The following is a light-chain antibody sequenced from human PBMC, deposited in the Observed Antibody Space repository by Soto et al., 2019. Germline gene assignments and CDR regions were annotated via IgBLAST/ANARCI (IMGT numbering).Light chain of an antibody. J-gene: IGKJ1*01. V-gene: IGKV3-15*01. CDR2: GAS. Sequence: EIVMTQSPATLSVSPGERATLSCRASQSVDINLAWYQQKPGQAPRLLIYGASTRATGIPARFSGSGSGTEFTLTISSLQSEDFAVYYCQQYNNWPLWTFGQGTKVEIK. CDR3: QQYNNWPLWT. CDR1: QSVDIN.